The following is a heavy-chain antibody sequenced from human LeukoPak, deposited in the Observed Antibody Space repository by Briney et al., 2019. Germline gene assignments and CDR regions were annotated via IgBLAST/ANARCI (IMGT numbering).Heavy chain of an antibody. Sequence: GGSLRLPCAASGFAVTTNYMIWVRQPPGKGLDWLSFIYSGGSTYYADSVKGRFTVSRDNSKNTLYLEMNSLRAEDTAVYYCATLNFYDSSGYETEPFDIWGQGTMVTVSS. CDR2: IYSGGST. V-gene: IGHV3-53*01. CDR3: ATLNFYDSSGYETEPFDI. J-gene: IGHJ3*02. CDR1: GFAVTTNY. D-gene: IGHD3-22*01.